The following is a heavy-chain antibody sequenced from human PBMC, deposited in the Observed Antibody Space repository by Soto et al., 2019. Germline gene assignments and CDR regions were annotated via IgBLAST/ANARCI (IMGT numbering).Heavy chain of an antibody. Sequence: PGGSLRLSCAASGFTFSSYAMSWVRQAPGKGLEWVSAISGSGGSTYYADSVKGRFTISRDSSKNTLYLQMNSLRAEDTAVYYCAKVPWGSGSYYSASYYYYYGMDVWGQGTTVTVSS. CDR3: AKVPWGSGSYYSASYYYYYGMDV. CDR1: GFTFSSYA. CDR2: ISGSGGST. D-gene: IGHD1-26*01. V-gene: IGHV3-23*01. J-gene: IGHJ6*02.